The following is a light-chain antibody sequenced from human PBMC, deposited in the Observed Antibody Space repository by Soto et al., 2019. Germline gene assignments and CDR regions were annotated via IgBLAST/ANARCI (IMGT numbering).Light chain of an antibody. Sequence: EIVLTPSPATLSLSPGARATLSCRASQSVSSYLAWYQQKPGQAPRLLIYDASNRATGIPARFSGSGSGTDFTLTIRRLEPEDFAVYYCQQRSNWPLTFGGGTKVDIK. CDR3: QQRSNWPLT. J-gene: IGKJ4*01. CDR1: QSVSSY. CDR2: DAS. V-gene: IGKV3-11*01.